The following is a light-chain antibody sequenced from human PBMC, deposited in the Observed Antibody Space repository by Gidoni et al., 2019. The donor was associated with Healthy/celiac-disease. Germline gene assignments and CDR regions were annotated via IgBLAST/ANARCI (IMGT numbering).Light chain of an antibody. CDR2: GSS. CDR1: QSVSSSY. V-gene: IGKV3-20*01. J-gene: IGKJ2*01. Sequence: IVLTQSPGTLSLSPGDRANLSCRASQSVSSSYLAWYQQKPGQAPSLLISGSSSRATGIPDRFIGSGFGTDFTLTISRLEPEDFAVYYCQQYGSSRTFGQGTKLEIK. CDR3: QQYGSSRT.